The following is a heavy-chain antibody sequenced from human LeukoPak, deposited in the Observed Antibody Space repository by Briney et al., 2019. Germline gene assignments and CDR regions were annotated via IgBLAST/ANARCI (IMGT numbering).Heavy chain of an antibody. Sequence: ASVKVSCKASGYTFTGYYMRWVRQAPGQGLEWMGWINPNSGGTNYAQKFQGRVTMTRDTSISTAYMELSRLRSDDTAVYYCARTRFSKFGYDFWSGYRHFDYWGQGTLVTVSS. V-gene: IGHV1-2*02. CDR2: INPNSGGT. CDR1: GYTFTGYY. J-gene: IGHJ4*02. D-gene: IGHD3-3*01. CDR3: ARTRFSKFGYDFWSGYRHFDY.